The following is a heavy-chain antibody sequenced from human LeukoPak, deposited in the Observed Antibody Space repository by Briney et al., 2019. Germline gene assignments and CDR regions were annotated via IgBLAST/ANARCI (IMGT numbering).Heavy chain of an antibody. J-gene: IGHJ5*02. CDR2: IYHSGST. V-gene: IGHV4-38-2*02. CDR1: GYSISSGYY. CDR3: ARDDYLNWFDP. D-gene: IGHD4-11*01. Sequence: SETLSLTCTVSGYSISSGYYWGWIRQPPGKGLEWIGSIYHSGSTYYNPSLKSRVTISVDTSKNQFSLKLSSVTAADTAVYYCARDDYLNWFDPWGQGTLVTVSS.